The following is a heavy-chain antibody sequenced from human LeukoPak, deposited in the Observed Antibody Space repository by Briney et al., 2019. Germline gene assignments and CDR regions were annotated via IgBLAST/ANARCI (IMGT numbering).Heavy chain of an antibody. D-gene: IGHD3-22*01. V-gene: IGHV3-64*01. CDR3: ASSEYYYDSSGYPNYFDY. CDR2: ISSNGGST. CDR1: GFTFSSYA. Sequence: PGGSLRLSCAASGFTFSSYAMHWVRQAPGKGLEYVSAISSNGGSTYYANSVKGRFTISRDNSKNTLYLQMGSLRSEDTAVYYCASSEYYYDSSGYPNYFDYWGQGTLVTVSS. J-gene: IGHJ4*02.